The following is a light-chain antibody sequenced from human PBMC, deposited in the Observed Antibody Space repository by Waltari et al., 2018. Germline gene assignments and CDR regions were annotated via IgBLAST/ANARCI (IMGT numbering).Light chain of an antibody. V-gene: IGKV4-1*01. CDR3: HQYYSTPTT. CDR1: QSVLYRSNNKNY. Sequence: DIVMTQSPDSLAVSLGERATINCKSSQSVLYRSNNKNYFGLYQQKPGQPPKLLIYWASTREAGVPDRFSGSGSGTDFTLTISSLQAEDVAVYYCHQYYSTPTTFGQGTKVEIK. J-gene: IGKJ1*01. CDR2: WAS.